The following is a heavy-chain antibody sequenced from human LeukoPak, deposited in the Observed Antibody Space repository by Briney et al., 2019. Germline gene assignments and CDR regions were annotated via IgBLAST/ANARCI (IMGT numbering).Heavy chain of an antibody. V-gene: IGHV5-51*01. CDR3: ARQAITMVRGVKIHDAFDI. D-gene: IGHD3-10*01. CDR1: GYSFTSYW. J-gene: IGHJ3*02. CDR2: IYPGDSDT. Sequence: GESLKISCKGSGYSFTSYWIGWVRQMPGKGLEWMGIIYPGDSDTRYSPSFQGQVTISADKSISTAYLQWSSLKASDTAMYYCARQAITMVRGVKIHDAFDIWGQGTMVTVSS.